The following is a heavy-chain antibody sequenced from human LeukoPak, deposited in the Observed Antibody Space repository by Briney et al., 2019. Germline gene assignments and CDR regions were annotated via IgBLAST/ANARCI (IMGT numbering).Heavy chain of an antibody. Sequence: GGSLRLSCAASGFTFSSYGMHWVRQAPGKGLEWVAFIRYDGSNKYYADSVKGRFTISRDNSKNTLYLQMNSLRAEDTAVYYCAKAPPPLYCSSTSCALVYYYYYYMDVWGKGTTVTVSS. CDR2: IRYDGSNK. V-gene: IGHV3-30*02. D-gene: IGHD2-2*01. J-gene: IGHJ6*03. CDR3: AKAPPPLYCSSTSCALVYYYYYYMDV. CDR1: GFTFSSYG.